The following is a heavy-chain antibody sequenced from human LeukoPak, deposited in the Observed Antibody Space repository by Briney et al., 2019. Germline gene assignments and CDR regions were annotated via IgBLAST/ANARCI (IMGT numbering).Heavy chain of an antibody. V-gene: IGHV1-18*01. J-gene: IGHJ4*02. D-gene: IGHD6-13*01. CDR2: ISAYDGNT. CDR1: GYTFTSYG. Sequence: ASVKVSCKASGYTFTSYGISWVRQAPGQGLEWMGWISAYDGNTNYAQKLQGRVTMTEDTSTDTAYMELSSLRSEDTAVYYCATDLRGTKGIAAAGPFDYWGQGTLVTVSS. CDR3: ATDLRGTKGIAAAGPFDY.